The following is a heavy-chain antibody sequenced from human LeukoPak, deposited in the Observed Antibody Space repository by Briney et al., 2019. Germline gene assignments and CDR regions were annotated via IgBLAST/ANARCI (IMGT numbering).Heavy chain of an antibody. V-gene: IGHV3-49*04. J-gene: IGHJ4*02. CDR3: TRASRYGDPFDY. D-gene: IGHD4-17*01. CDR1: GFTFGDYA. Sequence: GGSLRLSCTASGFTFGDYAMSWVRRAPGKGLEWVGFIRSKAYGGTTEYAASVKGRFTISRDDSKSIAYLQMNSLKTEDTTVYYCTRASRYGDPFDYWGQGILVTVSS. CDR2: IRSKAYGGTT.